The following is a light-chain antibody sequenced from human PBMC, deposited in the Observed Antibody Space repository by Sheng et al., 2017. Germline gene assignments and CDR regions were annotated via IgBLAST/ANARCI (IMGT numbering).Light chain of an antibody. V-gene: IGKV3-11*01. CDR1: QSASTN. Sequence: EIVMTQSPATLSVSPGERATLSCRASQSASTNLAWYQQKPGQAPRLLIYDASIRATGIPARFSGSGSGTDFTLTISSLEPEDFAVYYCQQRSNNWPPTWTFGQGTKVEIK. CDR3: QQRSNNWPPTWT. J-gene: IGKJ1*01. CDR2: DAS.